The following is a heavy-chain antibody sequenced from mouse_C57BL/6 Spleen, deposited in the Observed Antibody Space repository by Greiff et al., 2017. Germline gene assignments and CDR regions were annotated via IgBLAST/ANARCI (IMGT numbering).Heavy chain of an antibody. CDR3: ASWYYGSSYHFDY. V-gene: IGHV3-6*01. CDR2: ISYDGSN. D-gene: IGHD1-1*01. CDR1: GYSITSGYY. Sequence: EVKLVESGPGLVKPSPSLSLTCSVTGYSITSGYYWNWIRQFPGNKLEWMGYISYDGSNNYNPPLKNRISITRDTSKNQFFLKLNSVTTEDTATYYCASWYYGSSYHFDYWGQGTTLTVSS. J-gene: IGHJ2*01.